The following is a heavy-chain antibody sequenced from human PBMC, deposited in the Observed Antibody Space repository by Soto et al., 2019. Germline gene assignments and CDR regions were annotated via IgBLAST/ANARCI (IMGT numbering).Heavy chain of an antibody. J-gene: IGHJ5*02. D-gene: IGHD1-1*01. V-gene: IGHV4-31*03. CDR2: IYYRGST. Sequence: PSETLSLTCTVSGDSISNSAYYWSWIRQHPEKGLEWMGYIYYRGSTYYNPSLKSRVTISVDTSKNQFSLKLDSVNSLRAEDTAVYYCVRCWGTGDGSNLGYNCFDPWGQGTLVTVST. CDR3: VRCWGTGDGSNLGYNCFDP. CDR1: GDSISNSAYY.